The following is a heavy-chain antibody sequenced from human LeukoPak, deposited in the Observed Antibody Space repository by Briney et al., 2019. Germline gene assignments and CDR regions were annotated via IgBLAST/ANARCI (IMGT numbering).Heavy chain of an antibody. CDR2: IYYSGGT. D-gene: IGHD6-25*01. CDR1: GGPISYHY. Sequence: PSETLSLTCSFSGGPISYHYWSWIRQTPGKGLEWIGYIYYSGGTNYNPSLESRVTISVDTSKNQFSLKLSSVTAADTAVYYCASCSVAAADSHYFDSWGQGTLVTVSS. CDR3: ASCSVAAADSHYFDS. J-gene: IGHJ4*02. V-gene: IGHV4-59*08.